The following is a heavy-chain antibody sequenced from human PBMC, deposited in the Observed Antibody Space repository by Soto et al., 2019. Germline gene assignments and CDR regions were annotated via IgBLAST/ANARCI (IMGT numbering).Heavy chain of an antibody. CDR2: ISAGGSNT. V-gene: IGHV3-23*01. J-gene: IGHJ4*02. Sequence: EVQLLESGGGLIQPGGSLRLSCAASGLSFSSYAMSWVRQAPGKGLEWVSGISAGGSNTYYAPSVKGRFTMSRDNSKNQLFLQMNSLRAEYTAVYYCADGGEWAFNFEYWGQGTLVTVSS. CDR1: GLSFSSYA. CDR3: ADGGEWAFNFEY. D-gene: IGHD3-10*01.